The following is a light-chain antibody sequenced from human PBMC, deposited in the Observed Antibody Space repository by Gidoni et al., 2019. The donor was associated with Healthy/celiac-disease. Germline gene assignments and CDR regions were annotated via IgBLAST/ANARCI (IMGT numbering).Light chain of an antibody. CDR2: DAS. V-gene: IGKV3-11*01. CDR1: QSLSSY. CDR3: QQRSNWPPSWT. Sequence: EFVSTQSPATLSLSPGERATLSCRASQSLSSYLAWYQQKPGQAPRLLIYDASNRATGIPARFSGSGSGTDFALTISSLEPEDFAVYYCQQRSNWPPSWTFGQGTKVEIK. J-gene: IGKJ1*01.